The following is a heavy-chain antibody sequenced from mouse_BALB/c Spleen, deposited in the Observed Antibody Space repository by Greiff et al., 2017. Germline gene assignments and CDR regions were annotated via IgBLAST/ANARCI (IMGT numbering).Heavy chain of an antibody. Sequence: QVQLQQSGPELVKPGASVKISCKASGYAFSSSWMNWVKQRPGQGLEWIGRIYPGDGDTNYNGKFKGKATLTADNSSSTAYVQRRSLTSVDSAVYFCAREIYYGDPKSMDYWGQGTSVTVSS. J-gene: IGHJ4*01. CDR1: GYAFSSSW. CDR2: IYPGDGDT. D-gene: IGHD2-13*01. V-gene: IGHV1-82*01. CDR3: AREIYYGDPKSMDY.